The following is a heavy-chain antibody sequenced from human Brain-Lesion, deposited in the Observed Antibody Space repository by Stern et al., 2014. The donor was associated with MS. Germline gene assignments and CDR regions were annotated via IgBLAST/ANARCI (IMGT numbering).Heavy chain of an antibody. Sequence: VQLVESGGTLVKPGVSLRLSCAASGFIFSDYYMNWIRQAPGQGLEWVSYISTTATIIYYADSGKGRFAISRDNTKNSLFLQMSSLRVEDTAVYYCAISSSRYFFDSWGLGTLVTVSS. CDR3: AISSSRYFFDS. CDR1: GFIFSDYY. CDR2: ISTTATII. V-gene: IGHV3-11*01. D-gene: IGHD2-2*01. J-gene: IGHJ4*02.